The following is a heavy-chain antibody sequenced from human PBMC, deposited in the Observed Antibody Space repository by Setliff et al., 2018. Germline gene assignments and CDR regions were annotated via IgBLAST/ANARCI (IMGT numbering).Heavy chain of an antibody. CDR2: VRSDGGDK. Sequence: PGGSLRLSCAPSGFTFSRYGMHWVRQAPGKGLEWVAYVRSDGGDKKYADSVRGRFTISRDNSKNTLNLQMNSLRDEDTAVYYCAKPRPGTTSEPSDYWGQGTLVTRLL. CDR1: GFTFSRYG. J-gene: IGHJ4*02. CDR3: AKPRPGTTSEPSDY. D-gene: IGHD1-7*01. V-gene: IGHV3-30*02.